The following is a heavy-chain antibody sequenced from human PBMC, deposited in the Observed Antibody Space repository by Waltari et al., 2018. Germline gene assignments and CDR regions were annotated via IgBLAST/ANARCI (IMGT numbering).Heavy chain of an antibody. J-gene: IGHJ4*02. CDR3: ARDPWEPGGYFDY. Sequence: QVQLVQSGAEGKEPGASVKVSCTASGYTFSSYGISWVRKAPGQGLEWMGWASVNNGNTKYAQTLQGRVAMSIATSPSRAYLELRSLRSDDTAVYYCARDPWEPGGYFDYWGQGTLASVTS. CDR2: ASVNNGNT. V-gene: IGHV1-18*01. CDR1: GYTFSSYG. D-gene: IGHD1-26*01.